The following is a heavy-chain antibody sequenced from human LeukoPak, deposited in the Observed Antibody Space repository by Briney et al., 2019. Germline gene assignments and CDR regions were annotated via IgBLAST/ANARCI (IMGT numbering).Heavy chain of an antibody. CDR3: ARDRRYYYGSGSYYTLYFQH. D-gene: IGHD3-10*01. Sequence: SETLSPTCAVYGGSFSGYYWSWIRQPPGKGLEWIGEINHSGSTNYNPSLKSRVTISVDTSKNQFSLKLSSVTAADTAVYYCARDRRYYYGSGSYYTLYFQHWGQGTLVTVSS. CDR1: GGSFSGYY. CDR2: INHSGST. V-gene: IGHV4-34*01. J-gene: IGHJ1*01.